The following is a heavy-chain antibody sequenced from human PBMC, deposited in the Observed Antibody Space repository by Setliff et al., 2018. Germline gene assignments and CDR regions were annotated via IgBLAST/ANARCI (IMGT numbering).Heavy chain of an antibody. V-gene: IGHV3-30*03. D-gene: IGHD1-7*01. J-gene: IGHJ5*02. CDR3: ARDLFRNSGGLYS. CDR1: GKTVXSLR. CDR2: LSDDGSNE. Sequence: GGXLRLXXAASGKTVXSLRXXXXGQATGKGLDGVATLSDDGSNEXYAXXXKGRFTIFRDNSKNTLYLQMSSLRPDDTAXXXCARDLFRNSGGLYSWGQGTLVTVSS.